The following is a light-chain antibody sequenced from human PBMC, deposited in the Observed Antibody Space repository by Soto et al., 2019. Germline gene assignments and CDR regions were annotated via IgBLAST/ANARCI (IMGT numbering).Light chain of an antibody. CDR3: QQRSNWLALT. J-gene: IGKJ4*01. Sequence: EIVLTQSPATLSLSPEERATLSCRASQSISNNLAWYQQKPCQAPKLLIYDASNRATGIPARFSGSGSVNAFTLTISSLEPEDFAVYYCQQRSNWLALTVGGGTKVEIK. V-gene: IGKV3-11*01. CDR2: DAS. CDR1: QSISNN.